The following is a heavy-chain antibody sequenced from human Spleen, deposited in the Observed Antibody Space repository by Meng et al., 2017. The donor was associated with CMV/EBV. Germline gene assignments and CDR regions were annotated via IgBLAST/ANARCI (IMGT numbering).Heavy chain of an antibody. Sequence: SETLSLTCTVSGGSISSGGYYWGWIRQHPGKGLEYIGYIYYSGNTDYNPSLKSRFTISVDTSKNQFSLTLSSVTAADTAVYYCVRGPPLRATVSTRFDYWGQGTLVTVSS. CDR1: GGSISSGGYY. D-gene: IGHD4-11*01. J-gene: IGHJ4*02. V-gene: IGHV4-31*03. CDR2: IYYSGNT. CDR3: VRGPPLRATVSTRFDY.